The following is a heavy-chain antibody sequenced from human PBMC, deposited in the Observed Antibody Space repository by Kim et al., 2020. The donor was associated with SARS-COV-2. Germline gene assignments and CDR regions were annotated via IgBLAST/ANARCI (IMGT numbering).Heavy chain of an antibody. Sequence: GSTYYPDSVKGHYTISRDNSKNPLYLQMNGLRAEGTAVYYCATAWAISSDYWGQGTLVTVSS. J-gene: IGHJ4*02. CDR2: GST. V-gene: IGHV3-23*01. CDR3: ATAWAISSDY. D-gene: IGHD3-9*01.